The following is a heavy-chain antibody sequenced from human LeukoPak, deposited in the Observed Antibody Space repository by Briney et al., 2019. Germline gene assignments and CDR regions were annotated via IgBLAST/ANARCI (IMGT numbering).Heavy chain of an antibody. Sequence: KSSETLSLTCTVSGGSISSYYWSWIRQAPGKGLEWIGYIYDSGSTNYNPSLKSRVTISVDTSKNQFSLKLSSVTAADTAVYYCERHSSGIVVHAFDIWGQGTMVTVSS. D-gene: IGHD6-19*01. CDR2: IYDSGST. CDR3: ERHSSGIVVHAFDI. J-gene: IGHJ3*02. CDR1: GGSISSYY. V-gene: IGHV4-59*08.